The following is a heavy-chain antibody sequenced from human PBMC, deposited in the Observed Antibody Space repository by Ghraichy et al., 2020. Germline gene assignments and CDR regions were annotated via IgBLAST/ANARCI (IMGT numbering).Heavy chain of an antibody. Sequence: GGSLRLSCAASGFTFSDYYMSWIRQAPGKGLEWVSYISSSSSYTNYADSVKGRFTISRDNAKNSLYLQMNSLRAEDTAVYYCARGGVPKGVDYWGQGTLVTVSS. CDR3: ARGGVPKGVDY. CDR2: ISSSSSYT. D-gene: IGHD2-8*01. CDR1: GFTFSDYY. J-gene: IGHJ4*02. V-gene: IGHV3-11*06.